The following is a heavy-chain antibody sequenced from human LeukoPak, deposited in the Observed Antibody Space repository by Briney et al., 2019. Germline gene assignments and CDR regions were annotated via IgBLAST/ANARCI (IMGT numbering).Heavy chain of an antibody. CDR1: GGSISSYY. D-gene: IGHD2-15*01. CDR2: IYYSGST. V-gene: IGHV4-59*01. Sequence: PSETLSLTCTVSGGSISSYYWSWIRQPPGKGLEWIGYIYYSGSTNYNPSLKSRVTISVDTSKNQFSLKLSSVTAADTAVYYCARKQGYDAFDIWGQGTMVTVSS. CDR3: ARKQGYDAFDI. J-gene: IGHJ3*02.